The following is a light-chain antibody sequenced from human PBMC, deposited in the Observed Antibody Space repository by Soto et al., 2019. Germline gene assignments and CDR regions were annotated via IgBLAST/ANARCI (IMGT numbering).Light chain of an antibody. V-gene: IGKV1-39*01. Sequence: DIQMTQSPSSLSISVGDRVTITCRSSHDIGNHLNWYQQKPGKAPQLLLYSAFTLHSWVPSRFSGSGSGTAFTRTITSLHPEDSATYFCEQSYSVPLTFGGGTKVEV. CDR3: EQSYSVPLT. J-gene: IGKJ4*01. CDR1: HDIGNH. CDR2: SAF.